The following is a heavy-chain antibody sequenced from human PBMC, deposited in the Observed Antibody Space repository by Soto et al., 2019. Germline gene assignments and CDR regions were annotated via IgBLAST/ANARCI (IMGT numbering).Heavy chain of an antibody. CDR1: GFKISSSS. D-gene: IGHD3-22*01. CDR3: ARSPYTSGHHYGMDV. CDR2: ISDSGSNT. Sequence: PGGSLRLSCAAFGFKISSSSMNWVRQAPGRGLEWVAYISDSGSNTLYADSVKGRFTISRDNSKNTLYLQMSGLTAEDTAVYYCARSPYTSGHHYGMDVWGQGTTVTVSS. J-gene: IGHJ6*02. V-gene: IGHV3-21*05.